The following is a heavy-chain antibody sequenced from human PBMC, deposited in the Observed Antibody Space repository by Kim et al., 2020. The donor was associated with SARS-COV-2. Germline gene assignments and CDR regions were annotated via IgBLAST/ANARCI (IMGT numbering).Heavy chain of an antibody. D-gene: IGHD3-16*02. CDR2: TDGSST. J-gene: IGHJ6*02. CDR3: ARGIEGGMDV. V-gene: IGHV3-74*01. Sequence: GGSLRLSCAASGFTFSSYWMHWVRQAPGKGLVWVSRTDGSSTSYADSVKGRFTISRDNAKNTLYLQMNSLRAEDTAVYYCARGIEGGMDVWGQGTTVTVS. CDR1: GFTFSSYW.